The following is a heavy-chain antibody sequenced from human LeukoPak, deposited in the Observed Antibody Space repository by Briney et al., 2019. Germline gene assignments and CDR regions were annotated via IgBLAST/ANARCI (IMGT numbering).Heavy chain of an antibody. V-gene: IGHV1-8*01. J-gene: IGHJ4*02. Sequence: GASVKVSCKASGYTFTSYDINWVRQATGQGLEWMGWMNPNSGNTGYARKFQGRVTMTRNTSISTAYMELSSLRSEDTAVYYCARGPYSSGWADYWGQGTLVTVSS. CDR1: GYTFTSYD. D-gene: IGHD6-19*01. CDR3: ARGPYSSGWADY. CDR2: MNPNSGNT.